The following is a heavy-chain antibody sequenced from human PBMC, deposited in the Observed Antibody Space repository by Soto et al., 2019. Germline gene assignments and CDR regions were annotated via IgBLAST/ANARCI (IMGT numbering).Heavy chain of an antibody. CDR1: GFTVSSNY. CDR3: AREHSGYDRQFDY. V-gene: IGHV3-66*01. CDR2: IYSGGST. D-gene: IGHD5-12*01. Sequence: PWGSLRLSCAASGFTVSSNYMSWVRQAPGKGLEWVSVIYSGGSTYYADSVKGRFTISRDNSKNTLYLQMNSLRAEDTAVYYCAREHSGYDRQFDYWGQGTLVTVSS. J-gene: IGHJ4*02.